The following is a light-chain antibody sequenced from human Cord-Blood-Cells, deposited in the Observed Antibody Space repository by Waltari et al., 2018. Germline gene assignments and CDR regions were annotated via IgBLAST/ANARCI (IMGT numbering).Light chain of an antibody. Sequence: DIQMTPSPSSLSASVGDRGPTTCRASQSISSYLNWYQQKPGKAPKLLIYAASSLQSGVPSRFSGSGSGTDFTLTISSLQPEDFATYYCQQSYSTPRTFGPGTKVDIK. V-gene: IGKV1-39*01. J-gene: IGKJ3*01. CDR3: QQSYSTPRT. CDR1: QSISSY. CDR2: AAS.